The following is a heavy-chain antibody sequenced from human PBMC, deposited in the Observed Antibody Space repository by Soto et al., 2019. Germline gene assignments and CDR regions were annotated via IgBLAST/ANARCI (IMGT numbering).Heavy chain of an antibody. J-gene: IGHJ6*02. CDR3: ARVGGYGMDV. CDR2: INHSGST. Sequence: SETLSPTCAVSGYSISSGYYWGWIRQPPGKGLEWIGSINHSGSTYNNPYLKGRLTIAVDTSKKQFSLKLSSVTAADTAVYYCARVGGYGMDVWGQGTTVTVSS. V-gene: IGHV4-38-2*01. CDR1: GYSISSGYY. D-gene: IGHD3-10*01.